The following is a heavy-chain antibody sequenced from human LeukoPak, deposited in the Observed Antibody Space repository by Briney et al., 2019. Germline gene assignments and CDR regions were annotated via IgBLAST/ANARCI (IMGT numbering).Heavy chain of an antibody. Sequence: GGSLRLSCAASGFTFSSYAMSWVRQAPGKGLEWVGFIRSKAYGGTTEYAASVKGRFTISRDDSKSIAYLQMNSLKTEDTAVYYCTRGHSSGYYTFDYWGQGTLVTVSS. V-gene: IGHV3-49*04. CDR1: GFTFSSYA. D-gene: IGHD3-22*01. CDR3: TRGHSSGYYTFDY. CDR2: IRSKAYGGTT. J-gene: IGHJ4*02.